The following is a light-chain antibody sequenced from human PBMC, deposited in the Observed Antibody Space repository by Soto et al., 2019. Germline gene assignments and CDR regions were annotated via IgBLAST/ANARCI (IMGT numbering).Light chain of an antibody. V-gene: IGKV3-20*01. CDR2: GAF. Sequence: EIVLTQSPGTLSLSPGERATLSCRASQNVSSNYLAWYQQRPGQAPRFLMYGAFIRATGIPDRISGSGSGTDFTVTISRLEPEDFAVYYCQYYGGYYGSSPRYTFGQGTKLDIK. J-gene: IGKJ2*01. CDR1: QNVSSNY. CDR3: QYYGGYYGSSPRYT.